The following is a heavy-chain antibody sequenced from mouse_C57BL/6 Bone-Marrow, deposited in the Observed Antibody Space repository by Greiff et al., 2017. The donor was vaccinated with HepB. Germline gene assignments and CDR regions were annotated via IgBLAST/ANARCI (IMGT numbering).Heavy chain of an antibody. CDR2: IDPSDSYT. V-gene: IGHV1-59*01. D-gene: IGHD2-1*01. Sequence: QVQLQQPGAELVRPGTSVKLSCKASGYTFTSYWMHWVKQRPGQGLEWIGVIDPSDSYTNYNQKFKGKATLTVDTSSSIAYMQLSSLTSEDSAVYYCASSIYYGNWDYAMDYWGQGTSVTVSS. J-gene: IGHJ4*01. CDR1: GYTFTSYW. CDR3: ASSIYYGNWDYAMDY.